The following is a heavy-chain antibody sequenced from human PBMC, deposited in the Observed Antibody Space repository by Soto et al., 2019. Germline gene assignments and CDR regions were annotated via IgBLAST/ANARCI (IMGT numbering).Heavy chain of an antibody. Sequence: QVQLVQSGAEVKKPGSSVKVSCKASGDTFSSYAISWVRQAPGQGLEWMGGIIPIFGTANYAQKFQGRVTITADESKSTAYVELSSLRSEETAVYYCARDGSGYRSRASPMDVWGQGTTVTVSS. CDR3: ARDGSGYRSRASPMDV. D-gene: IGHD3-22*01. V-gene: IGHV1-69*01. J-gene: IGHJ6*02. CDR1: GDTFSSYA. CDR2: IIPIFGTA.